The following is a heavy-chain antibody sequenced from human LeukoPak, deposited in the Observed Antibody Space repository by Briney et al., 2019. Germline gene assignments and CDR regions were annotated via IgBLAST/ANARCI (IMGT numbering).Heavy chain of an antibody. V-gene: IGHV3-7*04. J-gene: IGHJ6*03. CDR1: GFTFSSYW. D-gene: IGHD6-13*01. CDR2: IKQDGSEK. CDR3: ARVTKPIAAAGLHYYYYYMDV. Sequence: GGSLRLSCAASGFTFSSYWMSWVRQAPGKGLEWVANIKQDGSEKYYVDSVKGRFTISRDNAKNSLYLQMNSLRAEDTAVYYCARVTKPIAAAGLHYYYYYMDVWGKGTTVTVSS.